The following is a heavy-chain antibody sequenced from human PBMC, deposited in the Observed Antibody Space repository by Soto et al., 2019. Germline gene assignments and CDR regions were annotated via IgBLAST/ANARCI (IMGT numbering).Heavy chain of an antibody. V-gene: IGHV1-69*13. CDR2: IIPIFGTA. Sequence: GASVKVSCKASGGTFSSYAISWVRQAPGQGLEWMGGIIPIFGTANYAQKFQGRVTITADESTGTAYMELSSLRSEDTAVYYCASPTLPAAMGDYYYYGMDVWGQGTTVTVSS. D-gene: IGHD2-2*01. CDR1: GGTFSSYA. CDR3: ASPTLPAAMGDYYYYGMDV. J-gene: IGHJ6*02.